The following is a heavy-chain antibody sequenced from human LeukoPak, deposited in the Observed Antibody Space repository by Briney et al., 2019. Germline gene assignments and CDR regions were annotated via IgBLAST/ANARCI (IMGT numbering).Heavy chain of an antibody. CDR1: GYTFTTYA. CDR3: ARDPIGSRWPYYFDY. V-gene: IGHV1-3*01. CDR2: INAGNGNT. Sequence: GASVKVSCKASGYTFTTYALHWVRQAPGQSLEWMGWINAGNGNTKYSQKFQARVTVTRDTSASTAYMELSSLRSEDTAVYYCARDPIGSRWPYYFDYWGQGTLVTVSS. J-gene: IGHJ4*02. D-gene: IGHD6-13*01.